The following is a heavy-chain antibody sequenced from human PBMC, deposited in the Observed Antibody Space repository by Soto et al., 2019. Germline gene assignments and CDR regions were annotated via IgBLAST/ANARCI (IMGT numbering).Heavy chain of an antibody. CDR2: ISYDGSNK. CDR1: GFTFSSYA. V-gene: IGHV3-30-3*01. J-gene: IGHJ6*02. Sequence: PGGSLRLSCAASGFTFSSYAMHWVRQAPGKGLEWVAVISYDGSNKYYADSVKGRFTISRDNSKNTLYLQMNSLRAEDTAVYYCARGGGPPFYGLYYYYYGMDVWGQGTTVTVSS. D-gene: IGHD3-10*01. CDR3: ARGGGPPFYGLYYYYYGMDV.